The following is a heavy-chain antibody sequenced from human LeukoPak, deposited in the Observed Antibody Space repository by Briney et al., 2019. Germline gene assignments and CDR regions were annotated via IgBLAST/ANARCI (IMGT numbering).Heavy chain of an antibody. CDR3: ARDLESGGSGFFDY. V-gene: IGHV4-39*07. D-gene: IGHD3-3*01. J-gene: IGHJ4*02. CDR2: IYYSGST. CDR1: GGSISSYY. Sequence: SETLSLTCTVSGGSISSYYWSWIRQPPGKGLEWIGSIYYSGSTYYNPSLKSRVTISVDTSKNQFSLKLSSVTAADTAVYYCARDLESGGSGFFDYWGQGTLVTVSS.